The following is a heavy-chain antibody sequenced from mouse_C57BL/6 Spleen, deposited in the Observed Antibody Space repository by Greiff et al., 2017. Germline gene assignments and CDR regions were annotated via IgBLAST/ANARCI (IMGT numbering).Heavy chain of an antibody. CDR3: ARSDKPYYFDY. CDR1: GYTFTSYW. CDR2: IDPSDSET. V-gene: IGHV1-52*01. J-gene: IGHJ2*01. Sequence: QVQLKQPGAELVRPGSSVKLSCKASGYTFTSYWMHWVKQRPIQGLEWIGNIDPSDSETHYNQKFKDKATLTVDKSSSTAYMQLSSLTSEDSAVYYCARSDKPYYFDYWGQGTTLTVSS.